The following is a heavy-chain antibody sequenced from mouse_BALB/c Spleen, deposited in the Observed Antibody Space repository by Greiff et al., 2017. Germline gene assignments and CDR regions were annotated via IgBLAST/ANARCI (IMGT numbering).Heavy chain of an antibody. D-gene: IGHD2-1*01. Sequence: EVQLQESGGGLVKPGGSLTLSCAVSGFAFSSYDLSWVRQSPGKRLEWIAYISSGGGSTYYPDTEKSRFTIPRDKAKNTLYLQMSGVKSEDTAKYYCARHVGYGNYAMDYWGQGTSVTVSS. CDR1: GFAFSSYD. J-gene: IGHJ4*01. V-gene: IGHV5-12-1*01. CDR2: ISSGGGST. CDR3: ARHVGYGNYAMDY.